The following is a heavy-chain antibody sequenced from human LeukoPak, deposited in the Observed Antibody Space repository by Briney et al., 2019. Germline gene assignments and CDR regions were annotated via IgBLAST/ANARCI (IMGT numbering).Heavy chain of an antibody. V-gene: IGHV3-13*01. D-gene: IGHD6-19*01. CDR3: ARGDSSARYYYYGMDV. Sequence: GGSLRLSCAASGFTFSSYDMHWVRRATGKGLEWVSGIGTAGDTYYPGSVKGRFTISRENAKNSLYLQMNSLRAGDTAVYYCARGDSSARYYYYGMDVWGQGTTVTVSS. CDR2: IGTAGDT. CDR1: GFTFSSYD. J-gene: IGHJ6*02.